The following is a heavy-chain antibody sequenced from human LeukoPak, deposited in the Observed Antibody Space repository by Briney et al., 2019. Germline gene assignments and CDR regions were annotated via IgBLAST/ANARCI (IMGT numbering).Heavy chain of an antibody. CDR3: ARTLMSFDI. J-gene: IGHJ3*02. CDR1: GGSISRYY. Sequence: NPSETLSLTCTVYGGSISRYYWSWIRQPPWKGLEWIGYIYYSGSTNYNPSLKSRVTISVDTSKNQFSLKLSSVTAADTAVYYCARTLMSFDIWGQGTMATVSS. CDR2: IYYSGST. D-gene: IGHD3-16*01. V-gene: IGHV4-59*01.